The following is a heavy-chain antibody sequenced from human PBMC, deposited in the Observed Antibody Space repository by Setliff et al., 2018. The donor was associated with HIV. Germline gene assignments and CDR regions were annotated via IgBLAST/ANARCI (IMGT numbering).Heavy chain of an antibody. Sequence: QTGGSLRLSCAASGFSFSAHCMDWVRQAPGKGLEWVARSRESANSYSTEYAASVKGRFTISRDDSKNSLYLQMNSLRADDTAVYYCARLGGYSSSWYVPYFYYMDVWGKGTTVTVSS. J-gene: IGHJ6*03. CDR2: SRESANSYST. V-gene: IGHV3-72*01. D-gene: IGHD6-13*01. CDR3: ARLGGYSSSWYVPYFYYMDV. CDR1: GFSFSAHC.